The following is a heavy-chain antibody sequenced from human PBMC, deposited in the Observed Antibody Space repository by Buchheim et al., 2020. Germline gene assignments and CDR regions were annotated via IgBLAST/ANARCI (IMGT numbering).Heavy chain of an antibody. D-gene: IGHD2-2*01. CDR1: GGSISSYY. Sequence: QVQLQESGPGLVKPSETLSLTCTVSGGSISSYYWSWIRQPPGKGLEWIGYIYYSGSTYYNPSLKSRVTISVDTSKNQFSLKLSSVTAADTAVYYCARVFDCISTSCRFDPWGQGTL. CDR2: IYYSGST. CDR3: ARVFDCISTSCRFDP. V-gene: IGHV4-59*08. J-gene: IGHJ5*02.